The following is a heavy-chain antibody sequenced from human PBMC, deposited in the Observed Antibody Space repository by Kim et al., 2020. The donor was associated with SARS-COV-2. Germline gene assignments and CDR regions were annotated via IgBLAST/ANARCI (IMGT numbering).Heavy chain of an antibody. Sequence: SETLSLTCAVYGGSFSGYYWSWIRQPPGKGLEWIGEINHSGSTNYNPSLKSRVTISVDTSKNQFSLKLSSVTAADTAVYYCATGLRYDAFDIWGQGTMVTVSS. V-gene: IGHV4-34*01. D-gene: IGHD1-1*01. CDR1: GGSFSGYY. CDR2: INHSGST. CDR3: ATGLRYDAFDI. J-gene: IGHJ3*02.